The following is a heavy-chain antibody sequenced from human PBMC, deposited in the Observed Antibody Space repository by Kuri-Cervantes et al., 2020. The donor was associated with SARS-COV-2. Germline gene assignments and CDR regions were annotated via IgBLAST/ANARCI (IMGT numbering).Heavy chain of an antibody. CDR2: IYHSGST. Sequence: SETLSLTCTVSGGSISSSSYYWGWIRQPPGKGLEWIGSIYHSGSTYYNQSLKSRVTISVDTSKNQFSLKLSSVTAADTAVYYCAREGGSRYHDAFDIWGQGTMVTVSS. V-gene: IGHV4-39*07. CDR3: AREGGSRYHDAFDI. CDR1: GGSISSSSYY. J-gene: IGHJ3*02. D-gene: IGHD2-15*01.